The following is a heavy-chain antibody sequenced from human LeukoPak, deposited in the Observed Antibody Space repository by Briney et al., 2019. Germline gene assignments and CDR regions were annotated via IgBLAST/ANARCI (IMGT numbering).Heavy chain of an antibody. CDR1: GFTFSSYG. J-gene: IGHJ4*02. D-gene: IGHD3-10*01. V-gene: IGHV3-30*02. CDR3: ANNGVGSGSYRRGYFRY. CDR2: IRYDGSNK. Sequence: GGSLRLSCAASGFTFSSYGMHWVRQAPGKGLEWVAFIRYDGSNKYYADSVKGRFTISRDNSKNTLYLQMNSLRAEDTAVYYCANNGVGSGSYRRGYFRYWGQGTLVTVSS.